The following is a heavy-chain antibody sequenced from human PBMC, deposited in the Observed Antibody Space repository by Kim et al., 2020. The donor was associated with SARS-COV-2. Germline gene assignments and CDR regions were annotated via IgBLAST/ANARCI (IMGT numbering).Heavy chain of an antibody. D-gene: IGHD3-3*01. CDR2: ISAYNGNT. J-gene: IGHJ6*02. CDR3: VRGHRRMTIFGVVSHEYYYGMDV. Sequence: ASVKVSCKTSGYTITSYGISWVRQAPGQGLEWMGWISAYNGNTNYAQNFQGRVTLTTDTSTSTAYMELRSLRADDTALYYCVRGHRRMTIFGVVSHEYYYGMDVWGQGTTVTVSS. CDR1: GYTITSYG. V-gene: IGHV1-18*01.